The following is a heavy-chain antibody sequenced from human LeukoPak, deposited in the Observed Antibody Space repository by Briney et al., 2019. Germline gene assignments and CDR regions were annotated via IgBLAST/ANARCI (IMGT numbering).Heavy chain of an antibody. Sequence: SETLSLTCTLSGGSLSIYYWNWIRQPPGEGLEWMASFHDSATTNYNPSLKSRVTISLDTSKNQSSLKLTSVTAADTAVYYCARPRGGYGDYGSWFDPWGQGTLVTVSS. CDR2: FHDSATT. CDR1: GGSLSIYY. D-gene: IGHD4-17*01. V-gene: IGHV4-59*12. CDR3: ARPRGGYGDYGSWFDP. J-gene: IGHJ5*02.